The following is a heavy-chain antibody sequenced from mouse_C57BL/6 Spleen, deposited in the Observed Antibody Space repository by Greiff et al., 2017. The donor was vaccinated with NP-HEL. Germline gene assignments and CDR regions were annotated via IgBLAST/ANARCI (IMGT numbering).Heavy chain of an antibody. CDR3: ARTVRRYYAMDY. CDR1: GFTFSDYG. V-gene: IGHV5-17*01. J-gene: IGHJ4*01. CDR2: ISSGSSTI. Sequence: EVKLMESGGGLVKPGGSLKLSCAASGFTFSDYGMHWVRQAPEKGLAWVAYISSGSSTIYYADTVKGRFTISRDNAKNTLFLQMTSLRSEDTAMYYCARTVRRYYAMDYWGQGTSVTVSS.